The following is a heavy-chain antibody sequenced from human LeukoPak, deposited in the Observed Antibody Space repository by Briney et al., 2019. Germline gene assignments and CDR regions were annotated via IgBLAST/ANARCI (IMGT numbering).Heavy chain of an antibody. Sequence: GRSLRLSCAASGFTFSSYAMHRVRQAPGKGLEWVAVISYDGSNKYYADSVKGRFTISRDNSKNTLYLQMNSLRAEDTAVYYCARGVFLEIDYWGQGTLVTVSS. CDR1: GFTFSSYA. CDR2: ISYDGSNK. D-gene: IGHD3-3*01. CDR3: ARGVFLEIDY. V-gene: IGHV3-30*01. J-gene: IGHJ4*02.